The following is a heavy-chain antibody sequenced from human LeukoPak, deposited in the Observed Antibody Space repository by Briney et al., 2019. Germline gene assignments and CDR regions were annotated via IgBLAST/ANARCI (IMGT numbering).Heavy chain of an antibody. CDR1: GYSIISDYF. D-gene: IGHD2-15*01. Sequence: SETLSLTCTVSGYSIISDYFWGWIRQPPGKGLEWIGTIYHSGSTYYSPSLKSRVTVSVDTSKNEFSLKLSSVTAADTAVYYCARDRDVDDFDSWGHGTLVTVSS. J-gene: IGHJ4*01. CDR2: IYHSGST. V-gene: IGHV4-38-2*02. CDR3: ARDRDVDDFDS.